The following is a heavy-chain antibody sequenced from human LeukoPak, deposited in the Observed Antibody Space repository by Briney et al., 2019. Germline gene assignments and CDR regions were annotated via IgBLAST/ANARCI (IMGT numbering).Heavy chain of an antibody. V-gene: IGHV4-39*07. CDR3: ARAPPVLVTIFGVVTATYFDY. CDR2: IYYSGIT. Sequence: SETLSLTCTVSGGSISSNHYYWAWIRQPPGKGLEWIGSIYYSGITDYNPSLKSRLTVSVDASKNQFSLKLSSVTAADTAVYYCARAPPVLVTIFGVVTATYFDYWGQGTLVTVSS. D-gene: IGHD3-3*01. J-gene: IGHJ4*02. CDR1: GGSISSNHYY.